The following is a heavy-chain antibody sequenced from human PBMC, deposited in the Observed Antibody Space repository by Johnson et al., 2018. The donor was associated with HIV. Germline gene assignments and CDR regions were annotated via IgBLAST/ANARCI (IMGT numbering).Heavy chain of an antibody. CDR2: ISSSSSSI. Sequence: MQLVESGGGLVKPGGSLRLSCAVSGFTFSDHYMSWIRQAPGKGLEWVSYISSSSSSIYYADSVKGRFTISRDNAKNSLYLQMNSLRAEDTAVYYCAREGSVGATIFTMFDAFDIWGQGTMVTVSS. CDR3: AREGSVGATIFTMFDAFDI. J-gene: IGHJ3*02. V-gene: IGHV3-11*04. CDR1: GFTFSDHY. D-gene: IGHD1-26*01.